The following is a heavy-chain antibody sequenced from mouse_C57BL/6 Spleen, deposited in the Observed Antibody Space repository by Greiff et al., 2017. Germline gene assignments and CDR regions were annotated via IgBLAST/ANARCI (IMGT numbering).Heavy chain of an antibody. CDR3: AHNYYGSSPFAY. J-gene: IGHJ3*01. V-gene: IGHV1-26*01. CDR2: INPNNGGT. CDR1: GYTFTDYY. Sequence: VQLQQSGPELVKPGASVKISCKASGYTFTDYYMNWVKQSHGKSLEWIGDINPNNGGTSYNQKFKGKATLTVDKSSSTAYMELRSLTSEDSAVYYCAHNYYGSSPFAYGGQGTLVTVSA. D-gene: IGHD1-1*01.